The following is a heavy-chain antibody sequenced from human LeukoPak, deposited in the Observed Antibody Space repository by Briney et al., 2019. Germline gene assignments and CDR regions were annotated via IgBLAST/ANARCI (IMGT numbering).Heavy chain of an antibody. CDR3: ARRGITMVRGVIKLDYYYYMDV. D-gene: IGHD3-10*01. CDR2: IYHSGST. J-gene: IGHJ6*03. Sequence: PSETLSLTCTVSGYSISSGYYWGWIRQPPGKGLEWIGSIYHSGSTYYNPSLKSRVTISVDTSKNQFSLKLSSVTAADTAVYYCARRGITMVRGVIKLDYYYYMDVWGKGTTVTISS. CDR1: GYSISSGYY. V-gene: IGHV4-38-2*02.